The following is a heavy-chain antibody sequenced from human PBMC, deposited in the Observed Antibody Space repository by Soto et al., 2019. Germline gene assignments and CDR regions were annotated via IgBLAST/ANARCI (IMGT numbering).Heavy chain of an antibody. Sequence: LRLSCAASGFTLSRHTMNWVRQAPGKGLEWVSFIGSKTSDIYYADSVKGRFTISRDNAKNSLYLDLTRLRAEDTAVYFCVRDYYDTSGYPNTFDMWGQGTMVTVSS. CDR3: VRDYYDTSGYPNTFDM. CDR1: GFTLSRHT. CDR2: IGSKTSDI. D-gene: IGHD3-22*01. V-gene: IGHV3-21*01. J-gene: IGHJ3*02.